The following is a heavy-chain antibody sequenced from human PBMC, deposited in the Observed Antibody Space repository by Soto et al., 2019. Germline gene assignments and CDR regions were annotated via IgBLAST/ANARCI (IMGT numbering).Heavy chain of an antibody. J-gene: IGHJ4*02. CDR2: IVVGSGNT. V-gene: IGHV1-58*01. Sequence: SVKVSCKASGFTFTSSAVQWVRQARGQRLEWIGWIVVGSGNTNYAQKFQERVTITRDMSTSTAYMELSSLRSEDTAVYYCAAETHPPAYDSSGYSDYWGQGTLVTVS. D-gene: IGHD3-22*01. CDR3: AAETHPPAYDSSGYSDY. CDR1: GFTFTSSA.